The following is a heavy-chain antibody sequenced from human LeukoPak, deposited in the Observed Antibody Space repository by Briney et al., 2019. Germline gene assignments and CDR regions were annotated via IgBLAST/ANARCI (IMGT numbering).Heavy chain of an antibody. D-gene: IGHD6-13*01. J-gene: IGHJ6*03. Sequence: PGRSLRLSCAASGFTFSSYAMHWVRQAPGKGLEWVAVISYDGSNKYYADSVKGRFTISRDNSKNTLYLQMNSLRAEDTAVYYCARAATDYYYYMDIWGKGTTVTVSS. CDR3: ARAATDYYYYMDI. CDR1: GFTFSSYA. CDR2: ISYDGSNK. V-gene: IGHV3-30-3*01.